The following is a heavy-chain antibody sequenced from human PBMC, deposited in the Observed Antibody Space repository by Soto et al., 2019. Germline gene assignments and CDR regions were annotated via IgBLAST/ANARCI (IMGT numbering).Heavy chain of an antibody. CDR1: GYSFTSYW. V-gene: IGHV5-10-1*01. Sequence: PGESLKISCKGSGYSFTSYWISWVRQMPGKGLEWMGRIDPSDSYTNYSPSFQGHVTISADKSISTAYLQWSSLKASDTAMYYCASSPADCSSTSCPCYYYGMDVWGQGTTVTVSS. J-gene: IGHJ6*02. CDR2: IDPSDSYT. D-gene: IGHD2-2*01. CDR3: ASSPADCSSTSCPCYYYGMDV.